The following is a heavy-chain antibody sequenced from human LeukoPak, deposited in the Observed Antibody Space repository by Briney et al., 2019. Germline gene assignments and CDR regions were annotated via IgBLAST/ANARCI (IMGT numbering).Heavy chain of an antibody. CDR1: GFTFSSYA. CDR3: AILTYYYDSSGYAQGDY. Sequence: GGSLRLSCAASGFTFSSYAMSWVRQAPGKGLEWVSAISGSGGSTYYADSVKGRFTISRDNSKNTLYLQMNSLRAEDTAVYYCAILTYYYDSSGYAQGDYWGQGTLVTVSS. CDR2: ISGSGGST. V-gene: IGHV3-23*01. D-gene: IGHD3-22*01. J-gene: IGHJ4*02.